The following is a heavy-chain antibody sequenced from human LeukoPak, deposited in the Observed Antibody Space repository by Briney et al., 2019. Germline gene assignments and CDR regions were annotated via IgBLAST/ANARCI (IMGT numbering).Heavy chain of an antibody. CDR1: GGSFSGYY. D-gene: IGHD2-2*01. CDR2: INHSGST. CDR3: ARQRGVGYCSSTSCSGAFDI. V-gene: IGHV4-34*01. Sequence: SETLSLTCAVYGGSFSGYYWSWIRQPPGKGLEWIGEINHSGSTNYNPSLKSRVTISVDTSKNQFSLKLSSVTAADTAVYYCARQRGVGYCSSTSCSGAFDIWGQGTMVTVSS. J-gene: IGHJ3*02.